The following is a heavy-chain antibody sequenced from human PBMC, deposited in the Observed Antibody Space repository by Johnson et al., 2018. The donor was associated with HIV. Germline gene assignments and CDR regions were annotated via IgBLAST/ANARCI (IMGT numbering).Heavy chain of an antibody. J-gene: IGHJ3*02. CDR2: IKQDGSEQ. D-gene: IGHD1-20*01. V-gene: IGHV3-7*01. CDR3: ARAEGLTGRNAFDI. Sequence: VQLVESGGGLVQPGGSLRLSCAASGFTFSSYWMSWVRQAPGKGLEWVANIKQDGSEQYYVDSVKGRFTISRDNAKNSLYLQMNSLRAEDTAVYYCARAEGLTGRNAFDIWGQGTMVTVSS. CDR1: GFTFSSYW.